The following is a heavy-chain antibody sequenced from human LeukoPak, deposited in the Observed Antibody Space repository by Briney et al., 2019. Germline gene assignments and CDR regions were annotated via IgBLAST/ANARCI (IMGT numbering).Heavy chain of an antibody. Sequence: PGGSLRLSRAASGFTFSIDTMNWVRQAPGKGLEWVSSISSGSSYIYYADSVKGRFTISRDNAKNSLYLQMNSLRADDTAVYYCARDPDGSDAYFDYWGQGTLVTVSS. J-gene: IGHJ4*02. CDR1: GFTFSIDT. D-gene: IGHD5-24*01. CDR2: ISSGSSYI. CDR3: ARDPDGSDAYFDY. V-gene: IGHV3-21*01.